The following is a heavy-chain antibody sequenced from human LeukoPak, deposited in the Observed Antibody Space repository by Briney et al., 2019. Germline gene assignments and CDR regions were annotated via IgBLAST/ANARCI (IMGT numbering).Heavy chain of an antibody. CDR3: ARLAARRAFDI. CDR2: IKQDGSEK. Sequence: PGGSLRLSCAASGFTFSSYWMSWVRQAPGKGLEWVANIKQDGSEKYYVDSVKGRFTISRDNAKNPLYLQMNSLRAEDTAVYYCARLAARRAFDIWGQGTMVTVSS. D-gene: IGHD6-6*01. CDR1: GFTFSSYW. J-gene: IGHJ3*02. V-gene: IGHV3-7*01.